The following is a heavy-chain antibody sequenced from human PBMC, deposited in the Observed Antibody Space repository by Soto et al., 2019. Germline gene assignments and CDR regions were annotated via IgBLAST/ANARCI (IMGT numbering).Heavy chain of an antibody. Sequence: VQLVQSGAEVKKPGSSVKVSCKASGGTFSSYAISWVRQAPGQGLEWMGGIIPIFGTANYAQKFQGRVTITADESTSTAYMELSSLRSEDTAVYYCARDPRGLVGATLGYAFDIWGQGTMVTVSS. CDR3: ARDPRGLVGATLGYAFDI. J-gene: IGHJ3*02. CDR1: GGTFSSYA. V-gene: IGHV1-69*01. D-gene: IGHD1-26*01. CDR2: IIPIFGTA.